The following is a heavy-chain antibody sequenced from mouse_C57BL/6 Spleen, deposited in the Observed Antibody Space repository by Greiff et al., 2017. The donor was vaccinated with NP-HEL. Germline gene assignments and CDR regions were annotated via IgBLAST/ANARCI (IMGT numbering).Heavy chain of an antibody. Sequence: EVQLQQSGTVLARPGASVKMSCKTSGYTFTSYWMHWVKQRPGQGLEWIGAIYPGNSDTSYNQKFKGKAKLTAVTSASTAYMELSSLTNEDSAIYYCTREGDCYYGSSYAMDYWGQGTSVTVSS. J-gene: IGHJ4*01. CDR2: IYPGNSDT. CDR1: GYTFTSYW. CDR3: TREGDCYYGSSYAMDY. D-gene: IGHD2-3*01. V-gene: IGHV1-5*01.